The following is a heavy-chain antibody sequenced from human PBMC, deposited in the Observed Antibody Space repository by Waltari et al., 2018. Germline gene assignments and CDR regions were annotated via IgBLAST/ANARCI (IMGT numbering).Heavy chain of an antibody. D-gene: IGHD2-2*01. CDR2: IYHSGST. CDR1: GGSISSGGYS. J-gene: IGHJ3*02. CDR3: ARESGYCSSTSCYPDAFDI. Sequence: QLQLQESGSGLVKPSQTLSLTCAVSGGSISSGGYSWSWIRQPPGKGLEWIGYIYHSGSTYYNPSLKSRVTISVDRSKNQFSLKLSSVTAADTAVYYCARESGYCSSTSCYPDAFDIWGQWTMVTVSS. V-gene: IGHV4-30-2*01.